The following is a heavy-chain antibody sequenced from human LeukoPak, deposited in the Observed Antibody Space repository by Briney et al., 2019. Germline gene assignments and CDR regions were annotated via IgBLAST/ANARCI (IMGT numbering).Heavy chain of an antibody. CDR2: IRYDGSNK. CDR1: GFTFSSYG. CDR3: AKNTDIVVVVAATALDP. D-gene: IGHD2-15*01. V-gene: IGHV3-30*02. J-gene: IGHJ5*02. Sequence: GGSLRLSCAASGFTFSSYGMHWVRQAPGKGLEWVAFIRYDGSNKYYADSVKGRFAISRDNSKNTLYLQMNSLRAEDTAVYYCAKNTDIVVVVAATALDPWGQGTLVTVSS.